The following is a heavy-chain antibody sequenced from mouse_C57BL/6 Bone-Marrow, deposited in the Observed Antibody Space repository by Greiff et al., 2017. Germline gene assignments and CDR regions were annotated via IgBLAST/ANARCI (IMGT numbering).Heavy chain of an antibody. Sequence: EVKLMESGGGLVKPGGSLKLSCAASGFTFSSYAMSWVRQTPEKRLEWVATISDGGSYTYYPDNVKGRFTISRDNAKNNLYLQMSHLKSEDTAMYYCARDLYYYGSSWDDWGQGTTLTVSS. CDR3: ARDLYYYGSSWDD. J-gene: IGHJ2*01. D-gene: IGHD1-1*01. CDR1: GFTFSSYA. V-gene: IGHV5-4*01. CDR2: ISDGGSYT.